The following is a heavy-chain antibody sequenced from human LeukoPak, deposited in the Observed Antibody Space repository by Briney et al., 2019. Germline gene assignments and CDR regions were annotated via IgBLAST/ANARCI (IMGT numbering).Heavy chain of an antibody. CDR3: ARGPQYCSGGSCYSFDY. J-gene: IGHJ4*02. V-gene: IGHV3-21*01. CDR1: GFTFSTYS. D-gene: IGHD2-15*01. CDR2: IISSSSYI. Sequence: GGSLRLSCAASGFTFSTYSMNWVRQAPGKGLEWVSSIISSSSYIYYADSVKGRFTISRDNAMNSLYLQMNSLRAEDTAVYYCARGPQYCSGGSCYSFDYWGQGTLVTVSS.